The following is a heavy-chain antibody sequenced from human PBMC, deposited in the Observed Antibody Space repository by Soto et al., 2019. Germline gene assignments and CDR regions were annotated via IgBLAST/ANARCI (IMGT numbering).Heavy chain of an antibody. CDR1: GFTFSLYS. D-gene: IGHD3-10*01. J-gene: IGHJ6*02. V-gene: IGHV3-48*02. CDR3: ARAVTLGLDV. CDR2: ISRSSTGI. Sequence: EVQLVESGGGLVQPGGSLRLSCAASGFTFSLYSMSWVRQAPGKGLEWVSYISRSSTGIHYADSVKGRFTISRDDATNSMHLQMNSLRDGYTAVYYGARAVTLGLDVWGQGTTVSISS.